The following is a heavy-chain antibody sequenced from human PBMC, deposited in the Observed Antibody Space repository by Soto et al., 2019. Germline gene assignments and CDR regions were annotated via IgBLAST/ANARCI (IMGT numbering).Heavy chain of an antibody. V-gene: IGHV3-11*06. J-gene: IGHJ3*02. Sequence: GGSLRLSCAASGFTFSDYYMSWIRQAPGKGLEWVSYISSSISNINYADSVKGRFTISRDNAKNSLYLQMNSLRAVYTAVYYCARETRGVDDAFDIWGQGTMVTVSS. CDR3: ARETRGVDDAFDI. CDR1: GFTFSDYY. CDR2: ISSSISNI. D-gene: IGHD3-10*01.